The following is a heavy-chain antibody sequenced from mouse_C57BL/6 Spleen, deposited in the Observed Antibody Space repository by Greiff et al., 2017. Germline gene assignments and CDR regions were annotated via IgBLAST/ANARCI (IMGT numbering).Heavy chain of an antibody. Sequence: VQLQQPGAELVRPGSSVKLSCKASGYTFTSYWMHWVKQRPIQGLEWIGNIDPSDSETHYNQKFKDKATLTVDKSSSTAYMQLSSLTSEDSAVYYCARNYDYDDVPFAYWGQGTLVTVSA. V-gene: IGHV1-52*01. J-gene: IGHJ3*01. CDR2: IDPSDSET. CDR3: ARNYDYDDVPFAY. D-gene: IGHD2-4*01. CDR1: GYTFTSYW.